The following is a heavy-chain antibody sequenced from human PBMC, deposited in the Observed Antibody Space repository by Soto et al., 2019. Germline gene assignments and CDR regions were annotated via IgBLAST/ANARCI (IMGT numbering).Heavy chain of an antibody. Sequence: GGSLRLSCAASGFTFSSYWTSWVRQAPGKGLEWVANIKQDGSEKYYVDSVKGRFTISRDNAKNSLYLQMNSLRAEDTAVYYCAKDDSRWFGESSRFDPWGQGTLVTVSS. D-gene: IGHD3-10*01. J-gene: IGHJ5*02. CDR1: GFTFSSYW. V-gene: IGHV3-7*01. CDR2: IKQDGSEK. CDR3: AKDDSRWFGESSRFDP.